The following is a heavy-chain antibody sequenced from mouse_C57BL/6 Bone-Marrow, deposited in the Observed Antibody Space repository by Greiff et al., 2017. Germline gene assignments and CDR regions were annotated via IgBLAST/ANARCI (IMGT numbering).Heavy chain of an antibody. CDR2: INPNYGTT. CDR3: ARSAYYGTPDY. CDR1: GYSFTDSN. V-gene: IGHV1-39*01. J-gene: IGHJ4*01. Sequence: EVKLVESGPELVKPGASVKISCKASGYSFTDSNMNWVKQSNGKSLEWIGVINPNYGTTSYNQKFKGKATLTVDQSSSTAYMQLNSLTSEDSAVYYCARSAYYGTPDYWGQGTSVTVSS. D-gene: IGHD1-1*01.